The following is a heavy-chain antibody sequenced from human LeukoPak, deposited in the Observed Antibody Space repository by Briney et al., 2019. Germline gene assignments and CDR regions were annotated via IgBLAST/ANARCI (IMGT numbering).Heavy chain of an antibody. J-gene: IGHJ4*02. Sequence: SETLSLTCIVSGGSISSSTSYWGWIRQSPGKGLEWIGSIYYSGSTYYNPSLKSRVTISVDTSKNQFSLKLSSVTAADTAVYYCARGSGKRGPFDYWGQGTLVTVSS. V-gene: IGHV4-39*07. CDR2: IYYSGST. CDR1: GGSISSSTSY. CDR3: ARGSGKRGPFDY. D-gene: IGHD3-10*01.